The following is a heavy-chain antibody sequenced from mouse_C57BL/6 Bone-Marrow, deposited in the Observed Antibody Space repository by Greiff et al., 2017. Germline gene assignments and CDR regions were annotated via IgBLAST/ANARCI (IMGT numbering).Heavy chain of an antibody. D-gene: IGHD1-1*01. J-gene: IGHJ4*01. CDR1: GYTFTSYW. CDR3: GGGGTVVYYYAMDY. CDR2: IHPNSGST. V-gene: IGHV1-64*01. Sequence: VQLQQPGAELVKPGASVKLSCKASGYTFTSYWMHWVKQRPGQGLEWIGMIHPNSGSTNYNEKFKSKATLTVDKSSSTAYMQLSSLTSEDSAVYYCGGGGTVVYYYAMDYWGQGTSVTVSS.